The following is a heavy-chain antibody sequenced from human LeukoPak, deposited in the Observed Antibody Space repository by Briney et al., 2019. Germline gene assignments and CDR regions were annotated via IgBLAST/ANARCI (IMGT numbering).Heavy chain of an antibody. CDR2: ISDNGGRT. D-gene: IGHD3-10*01. V-gene: IGHV3-23*01. CDR3: AKDFGRNLGGPGY. CDR1: GFTFSTYT. Sequence: GGSLRLSCAASGFTFSTYTMAWVRQAPGGGLEWVSGISDNGGRTYCADSVKGRFAISRDDSKSTLYLQMSSLRGEDTAVYYCAKDFGRNLGGPGYWGRGTLVIVSS. J-gene: IGHJ4*02.